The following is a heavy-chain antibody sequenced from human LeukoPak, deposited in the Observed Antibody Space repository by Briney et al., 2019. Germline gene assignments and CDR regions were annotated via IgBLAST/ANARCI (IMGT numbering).Heavy chain of an antibody. V-gene: IGHV4-39*07. CDR1: GGSISSSSYY. CDR2: INHSGST. D-gene: IGHD5-18*01. CDR3: ARRGYTYGWGWFDP. Sequence: PSETLSLTCTVSGGSISSSSYYWSWIRQPPGKGLEWIGEINHSGSTNYNPSLKSRVTISVDTSKNQFSLKVNSVTAADTAVYYCARRGYTYGWGWFDPWGQGTLVTVSS. J-gene: IGHJ5*02.